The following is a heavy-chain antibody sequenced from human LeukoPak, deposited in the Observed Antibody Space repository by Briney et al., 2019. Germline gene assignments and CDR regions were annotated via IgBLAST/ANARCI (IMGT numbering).Heavy chain of an antibody. CDR1: GGTFSSYA. J-gene: IGHJ4*02. Sequence: ASVKVSCKASGGTFSSYAISWVRQAPGQGLEWMGWISAYNGNTNYAQKLQGRVTMTTDTSTSTAYMELRSLRSDDTAVYYCARDGLEYYYDSSGYQTHFDYWGQGTLVTVSS. D-gene: IGHD3-22*01. V-gene: IGHV1-18*01. CDR3: ARDGLEYYYDSSGYQTHFDY. CDR2: ISAYNGNT.